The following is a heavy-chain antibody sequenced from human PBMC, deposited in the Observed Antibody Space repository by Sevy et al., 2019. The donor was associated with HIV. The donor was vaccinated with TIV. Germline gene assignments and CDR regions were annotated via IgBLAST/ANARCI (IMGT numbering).Heavy chain of an antibody. D-gene: IGHD6-13*01. CDR3: ARGAWGQLVAYFEY. CDR1: GFRFSTYW. J-gene: IGHJ4*02. Sequence: GGSLRLSCAASGFRFSTYWMSWVRQAPGKGLEWVANIREDGSEKYYVDSVKGRFTISRDNAKNSLFLQMNSLRVEDTTVYYCARGAWGQLVAYFEYWGQGNLVTVSS. CDR2: IREDGSEK. V-gene: IGHV3-7*01.